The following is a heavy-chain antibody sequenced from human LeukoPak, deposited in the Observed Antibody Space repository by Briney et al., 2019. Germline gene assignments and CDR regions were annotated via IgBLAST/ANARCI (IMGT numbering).Heavy chain of an antibody. D-gene: IGHD3-22*01. V-gene: IGHV4-34*01. CDR1: GGSFSGYY. Sequence: SETLSLTCAAYGGSFSGYYWSWIRQPPGKGLEWIGEINHSGSTNYNPSLKSRVTISVDTSKNQFSLKLSSVTAADTAVYYCARDRYYYDSSGYRYYYYGMDVWGQGTTVTVSS. CDR2: INHSGST. CDR3: ARDRYYYDSSGYRYYYYGMDV. J-gene: IGHJ6*02.